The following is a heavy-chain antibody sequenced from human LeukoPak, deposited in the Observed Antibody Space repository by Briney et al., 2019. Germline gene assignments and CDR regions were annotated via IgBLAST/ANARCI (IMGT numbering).Heavy chain of an antibody. Sequence: GASVKVSCKASGYTFTGYYMHWVRQAPGQGLEWMGWISPNSGGTNYAQKFQGRVTMTRDTSISTAYMELSRLRSDDTAVYYCARENGFCDSTSCYGGFDYWGQGPLVTVSS. CDR2: ISPNSGGT. V-gene: IGHV1-2*02. J-gene: IGHJ4*02. CDR1: GYTFTGYY. D-gene: IGHD2-2*01. CDR3: ARENGFCDSTSCYGGFDY.